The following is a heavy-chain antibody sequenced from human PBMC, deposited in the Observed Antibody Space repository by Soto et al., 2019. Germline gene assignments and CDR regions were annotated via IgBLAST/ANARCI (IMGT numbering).Heavy chain of an antibody. D-gene: IGHD4-17*01. CDR1: GCTFRSYA. J-gene: IGHJ4*02. CDR3: ARVNVTTVTTFDY. V-gene: IGHV1-69*05. CDR2: ISPIFGTT. Sequence: GASVKVSCKASGCTFRSYAISWVRQAPGQGLEWMGGISPIFGTTNYAQKFQGRVTITTDESTSTAYMELSSLRSEDTAVYYCARVNVTTVTTFDYWGQGTLVTVSS.